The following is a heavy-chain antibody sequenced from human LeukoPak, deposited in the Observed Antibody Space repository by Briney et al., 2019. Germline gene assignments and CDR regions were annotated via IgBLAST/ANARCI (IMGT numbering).Heavy chain of an antibody. Sequence: SVKVSCKASGGTFSSYAISWVRQAPGQGLEWMGGTIPIFGTANYAQKFQGRVTITADESTSTAYMELSSLRSEDTAVYYCARANRFGFGELYGFDYWGQGTLVTVSS. CDR3: ARANRFGFGELYGFDY. D-gene: IGHD3-10*01. J-gene: IGHJ4*02. V-gene: IGHV1-69*13. CDR1: GGTFSSYA. CDR2: TIPIFGTA.